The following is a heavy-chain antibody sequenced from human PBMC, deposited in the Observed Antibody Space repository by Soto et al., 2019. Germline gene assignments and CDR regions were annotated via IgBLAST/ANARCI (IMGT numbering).Heavy chain of an antibody. Sequence: SETLYLTCTVSGGSISSSSYYWGWIRQPPGKGLEWIWGIYYSGSTYYNPSLKSRVTISVDTSKNQFSLKLSSVTAADTAVYYCARHGDRLTIFFDYWGQGTLVTVSS. CDR1: GGSISSSSYY. V-gene: IGHV4-39*01. J-gene: IGHJ4*02. D-gene: IGHD3-9*01. CDR3: ARHGDRLTIFFDY. CDR2: IYYSGST.